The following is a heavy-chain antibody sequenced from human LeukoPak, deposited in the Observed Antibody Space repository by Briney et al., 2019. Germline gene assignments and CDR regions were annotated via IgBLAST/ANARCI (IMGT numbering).Heavy chain of an antibody. D-gene: IGHD6-13*01. CDR3: AKGLLNVAAAGIDY. CDR1: GFTFSSYA. CDR2: ISGSGGST. V-gene: IGHV3-23*01. Sequence: GGSLRLSCAASGFTFSSYAMSWVRQAPGKGLEWVSAISGSGGSTYYADSVKGRFTISRDNSKNTLYLQMNSLRAEDTAVYCCAKGLLNVAAAGIDYWGQGTLVTVSS. J-gene: IGHJ4*02.